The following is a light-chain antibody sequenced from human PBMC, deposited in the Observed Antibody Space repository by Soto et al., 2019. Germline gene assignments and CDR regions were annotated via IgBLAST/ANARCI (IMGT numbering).Light chain of an antibody. CDR3: QQYGSKPRGT. CDR2: GAS. Sequence: EIVLTQSPGTLSLSPGERATLSCRASQSVSSSYLAWYQQKPGQAPRLLIYGASSRATGIPDRFSGSGSGTDFILTISRLEPEDFAVYYCQQYGSKPRGTFGQGTRLEIK. CDR1: QSVSSSY. J-gene: IGKJ5*01. V-gene: IGKV3-20*01.